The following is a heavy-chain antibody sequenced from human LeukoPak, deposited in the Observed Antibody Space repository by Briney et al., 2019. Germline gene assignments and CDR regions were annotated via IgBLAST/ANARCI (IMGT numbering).Heavy chain of an antibody. CDR3: ARSDGYGLVGI. D-gene: IGHD3-10*01. CDR1: GFTFSNYD. J-gene: IGHJ3*02. Sequence: GGSLRLSCAASGFTFSNYDMHWVRQAPGKGLEWVAFIRSDGSNKYYADSVKGRFTVSRDNSKNTLSLQVNSLRGDDTAVYYCARSDGYGLVGIWGQGTMVTVSS. CDR2: IRSDGSNK. V-gene: IGHV3-30*02.